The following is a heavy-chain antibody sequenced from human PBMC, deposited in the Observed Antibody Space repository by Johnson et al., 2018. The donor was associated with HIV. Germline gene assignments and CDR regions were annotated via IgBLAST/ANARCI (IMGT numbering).Heavy chain of an antibody. CDR3: VRRFYDSAAFDI. V-gene: IGHV3-30-3*01. CDR1: GFTFSGFA. J-gene: IGHJ3*02. Sequence: QMLLVESGGGVVQPGRSLRLSCSASGFTFSGFAMHWVRQAPGKGLEWLAFISYDGTNKYFTDSVRGRFTISRDNSKNTLFLQMNNLRAEDTAVYYCVRRFYDSAAFDIWGQGTLVSVSS. D-gene: IGHD3-22*01. CDR2: ISYDGTNK.